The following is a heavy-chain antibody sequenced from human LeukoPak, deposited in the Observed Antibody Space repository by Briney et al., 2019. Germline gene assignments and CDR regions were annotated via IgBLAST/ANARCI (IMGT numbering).Heavy chain of an antibody. Sequence: PTGGSLRLSCAASGVTVSSNYMSWVRHAPGKGLEWVSVIYSGGSTYYADSVKGRFTISRDNSKNTLYLQMNSLRAEDTAVYYCARDRSGWYYFDYWGQGTLVTVSS. CDR3: ARDRSGWYYFDY. D-gene: IGHD6-19*01. CDR2: IYSGGST. CDR1: GVTVSSNY. V-gene: IGHV3-53*05. J-gene: IGHJ4*02.